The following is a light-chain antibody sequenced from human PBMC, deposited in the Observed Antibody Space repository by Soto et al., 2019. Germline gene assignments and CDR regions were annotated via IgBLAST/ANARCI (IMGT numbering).Light chain of an antibody. J-gene: IGLJ3*02. CDR2: TNS. CDR1: SSNIGAGYD. Sequence: QSVLTQPPSVSGAPGQGVTISCAGTSSNIGAGYDVHWYQQVPGTAPKLLIYTNSNRPSGVPDRFSGSKSGTSASLAITGFQAGDEADYFCQSYDSSLSALVFGGGTKLTVL. V-gene: IGLV1-40*01. CDR3: QSYDSSLSALV.